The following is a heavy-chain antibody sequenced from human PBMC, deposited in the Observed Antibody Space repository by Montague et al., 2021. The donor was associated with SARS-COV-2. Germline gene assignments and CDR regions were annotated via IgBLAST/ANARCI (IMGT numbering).Heavy chain of an antibody. J-gene: IGHJ3*02. D-gene: IGHD6-25*01. CDR2: IYSGGST. V-gene: IGHV3-53*05. Sequence: SLRLSCAAPGFTVSSNYVSWVRQAPGKGLEWVSVIYSGGSTYYADSVKGRFTISRDNSKNTLYLQMNSLRAEDTAVYYCARGGGRDAFDIWGQGTMATVSS. CDR1: GFTVSSNY. CDR3: ARGGGRDAFDI.